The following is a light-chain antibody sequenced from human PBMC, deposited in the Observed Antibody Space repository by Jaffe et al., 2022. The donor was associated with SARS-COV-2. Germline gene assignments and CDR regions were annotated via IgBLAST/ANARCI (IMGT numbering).Light chain of an antibody. V-gene: IGLV3-19*01. Sequence: SSELTQDPAVSVALGQTVRITCQGDSLRTSYASWYQQKPGQAPVLVLYGGNNRPSGIPDRFSGSSSGNTASLTITGAQAEDEADYYCNSRDRSGNHVVFGGGTKLTVL. CDR2: GGN. CDR1: SLRTSY. CDR3: NSRDRSGNHVV. J-gene: IGLJ2*01.